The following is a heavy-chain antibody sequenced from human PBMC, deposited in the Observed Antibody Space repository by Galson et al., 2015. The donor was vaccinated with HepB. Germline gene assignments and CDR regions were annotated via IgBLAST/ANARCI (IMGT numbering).Heavy chain of an antibody. CDR1: GFDFVRTT. CDR3: VREGGYDYFWGTYSGAYFES. J-gene: IGHJ4*02. V-gene: IGHV3-21*06. D-gene: IGHD3-16*01. CDR2: ITRTSNSI. Sequence: SLRLSCAASGFDFVRTTMNWVRQTPGKGLEWVSSITRTSNSINYAYSVKGRFTVSRDNSKNFLYLQMSSLRVEDTAVYYCVREGGYDYFWGTYSGAYFESWGQGARVTVS.